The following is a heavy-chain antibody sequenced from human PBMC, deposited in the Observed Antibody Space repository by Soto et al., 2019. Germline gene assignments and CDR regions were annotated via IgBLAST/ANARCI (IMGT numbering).Heavy chain of an antibody. CDR3: ARFYKVESYYFDY. V-gene: IGHV4-31*03. J-gene: IGHJ4*02. CDR1: GGSISSGGYY. D-gene: IGHD1-20*01. CDR2: ICYSGSI. Sequence: QVQLQESGPGLVKPSQTLSLTCTVSGGSISSGGYYWSWIRQHPGKGLEWIGYICYSGSIYYNPSLKIRVTISVDTSKTQFSLKLSSVTAADTAVYYCARFYKVESYYFDYWGQGTLVTVSS.